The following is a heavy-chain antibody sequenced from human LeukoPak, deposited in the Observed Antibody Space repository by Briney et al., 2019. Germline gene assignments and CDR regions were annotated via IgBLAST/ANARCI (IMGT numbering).Heavy chain of an antibody. V-gene: IGHV3-7*01. CDR3: ARFGVDYDMDV. CDR2: IKQDGSEE. CDR1: GFTFSSYW. J-gene: IGHJ6*02. Sequence: AGGSLRLSCAASGFTFSSYWMTWVRQAPGKGLEWVANIKQDGSEEYYVDSVKGRFTISRDNAKNSLYLQMNSLRAEDTAVYYCARFGVDYDMDVWGQGTTVTVSS. D-gene: IGHD3-16*01.